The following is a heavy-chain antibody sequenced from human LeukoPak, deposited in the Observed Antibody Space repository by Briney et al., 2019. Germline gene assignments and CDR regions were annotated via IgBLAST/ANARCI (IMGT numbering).Heavy chain of an antibody. J-gene: IGHJ4*02. CDR3: ARAPRMVHFDY. CDR1: GFTFSSYG. CDR2: IPYDGSNK. V-gene: IGHV3-30*03. Sequence: GGSLRLSCAASGFTFSSYGMHWVRQAPGKGLEWVAVIPYDGSNKYYADSVKGRFTISRDNSKNTLYLQMNSLRAEDTAVYYCARAPRMVHFDYWGQGTLVTVSS. D-gene: IGHD6-13*01.